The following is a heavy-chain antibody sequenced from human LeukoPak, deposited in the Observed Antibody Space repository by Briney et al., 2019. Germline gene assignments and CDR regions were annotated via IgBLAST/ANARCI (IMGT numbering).Heavy chain of an antibody. CDR1: GFTFSDYY. Sequence: GGSLRLSCAASGFTFSDYYMSWIRKAPGKGLEGVSYIGRSGTTIHYADSVKGRFTSSWDNAKKSLYLQMNSLRAEDTAVYYCARSGKIYFDWLLDYWGQGTLVTVSS. V-gene: IGHV3-11*04. D-gene: IGHD3-9*01. J-gene: IGHJ4*02. CDR2: IGRSGTTI. CDR3: ARSGKIYFDWLLDY.